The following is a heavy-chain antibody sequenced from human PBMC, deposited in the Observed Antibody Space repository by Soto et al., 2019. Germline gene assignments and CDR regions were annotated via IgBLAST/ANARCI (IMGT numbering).Heavy chain of an antibody. J-gene: IGHJ6*02. CDR2: IYYSGSN. Sequence: QVRLQESGPGLVRPSQTLSLTCTVSGDSLSSGGYYCRWIRQLPGQGLAWIGFIYYSGSNFYNPSLRGRVTMSADASKKQISLTLGAVTAADAAVDYYSKTTPPDVRNGMDVWGPGTTFPVSS. CDR3: SKTTPPDVRNGMDV. CDR1: GDSLSSGGYY. D-gene: IGHD4-17*01. V-gene: IGHV4-31*04.